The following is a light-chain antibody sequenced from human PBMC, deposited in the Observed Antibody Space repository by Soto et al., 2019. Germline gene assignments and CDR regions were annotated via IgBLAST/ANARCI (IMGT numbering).Light chain of an antibody. Sequence: IQMTQSPSSLSASVGDRVTITCQASQDIKNYLIWYQQKPGKAPKLLIYDASTLGTGVSSRFSGSGSGPHFTLTISSLQPEDIATYYCQQFDSVPCTFGQGTKLEIK. CDR1: QDIKNY. CDR3: QQFDSVPCT. J-gene: IGKJ2*02. V-gene: IGKV1-33*01. CDR2: DAS.